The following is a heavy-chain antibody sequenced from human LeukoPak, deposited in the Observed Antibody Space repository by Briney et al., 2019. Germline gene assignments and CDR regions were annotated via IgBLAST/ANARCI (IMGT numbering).Heavy chain of an antibody. J-gene: IGHJ4*02. Sequence: GRSLRLSCAASGFTFSSYGMHWVRQAPGKGLEWVAVIWYDGSNKYYADSVKGRFTISRDNSKNTLYLQMNSLRVEDTAVYYCARDRATVTSPFDYWGQGTLVTVSS. D-gene: IGHD4-17*01. CDR2: IWYDGSNK. CDR3: ARDRATVTSPFDY. CDR1: GFTFSSYG. V-gene: IGHV3-33*01.